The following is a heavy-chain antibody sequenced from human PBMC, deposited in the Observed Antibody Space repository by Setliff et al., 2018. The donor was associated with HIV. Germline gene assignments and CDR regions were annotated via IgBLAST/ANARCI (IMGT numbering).Heavy chain of an antibody. Sequence: GASVKVSSQASGYTFTGYYMHWVRQAPGQGLEWMGWINPHSGDTNYAQKFQDRVTMTRDTSVNIAYMQLSRLRSDDTAVYYCARAPTLFGVEYYYYFGMDVWGQGTTVTVSS. CDR2: INPHSGDT. D-gene: IGHD3-3*01. V-gene: IGHV1-2*02. CDR1: GYTFTGYY. CDR3: ARAPTLFGVEYYYYFGMDV. J-gene: IGHJ6*02.